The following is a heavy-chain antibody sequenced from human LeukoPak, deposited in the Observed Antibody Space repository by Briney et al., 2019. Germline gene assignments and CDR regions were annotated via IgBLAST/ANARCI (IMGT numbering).Heavy chain of an antibody. Sequence: GGSLRLSCAASGFTFSSYEMNWVRQAPGKGLEWVSSISRSSYYIYYTDSVKGRFTISRDNAKNSLYLQMNSLRAEDTAVYYCVYGGSYYVAWGQGTLVTVSS. J-gene: IGHJ5*02. CDR1: GFTFSSYE. D-gene: IGHD1-26*01. CDR2: ISRSSYYI. V-gene: IGHV3-21*01. CDR3: VYGGSYYVA.